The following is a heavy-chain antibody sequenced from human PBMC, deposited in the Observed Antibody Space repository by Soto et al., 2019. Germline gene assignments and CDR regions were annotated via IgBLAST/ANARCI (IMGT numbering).Heavy chain of an antibody. Sequence: PGGSLRLSCAVSGFTFSSYAMHWVRQAPGKGLEWVAVISYDGSNKYYADSVKGRFTISRDNSKNTLYLQMNSLRAEDTAVYYCARDQGSVATPRFYGVDVWGQGTTVTVS. CDR1: GFTFSSYA. J-gene: IGHJ6*02. CDR2: ISYDGSNK. CDR3: ARDQGSVATPRFYGVDV. D-gene: IGHD2-15*01. V-gene: IGHV3-30-3*01.